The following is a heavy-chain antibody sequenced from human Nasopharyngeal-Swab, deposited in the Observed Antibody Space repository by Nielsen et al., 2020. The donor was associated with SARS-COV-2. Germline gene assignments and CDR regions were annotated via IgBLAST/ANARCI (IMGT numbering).Heavy chain of an antibody. CDR1: GFTFSSYG. J-gene: IGHJ6*02. CDR3: ARDPGMVRGVIIIRYYYGMDV. V-gene: IGHV3-33*01. CDR2: IWYDGSNK. D-gene: IGHD3-10*01. Sequence: GESLKISCAASGFTFSSYGMHWVRQAPGKGLEWVAVIWYDGSNKYYADSMKGRFTISRDNSKNTLYLQMNSLRAEDTAVYYCARDPGMVRGVIIIRYYYGMDVWGQGTTVTVSS.